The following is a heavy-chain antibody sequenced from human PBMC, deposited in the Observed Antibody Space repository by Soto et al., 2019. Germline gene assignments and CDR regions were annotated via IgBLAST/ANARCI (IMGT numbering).Heavy chain of an antibody. J-gene: IGHJ3*02. CDR3: AREPRYCRGGSCSITGDAYDI. Sequence: GGSLRHSCTASGFIVSDTYVNWVRQAPGKGLEWVSVISNRGDTHYADSVRGRFSLSRDISDNTLHLQMNNLRVEDTAVYYCAREPRYCRGGSCSITGDAYDIWGQGTIVTVSS. CDR2: ISNRGDT. V-gene: IGHV3-66*01. D-gene: IGHD2-15*01. CDR1: GFIVSDTY.